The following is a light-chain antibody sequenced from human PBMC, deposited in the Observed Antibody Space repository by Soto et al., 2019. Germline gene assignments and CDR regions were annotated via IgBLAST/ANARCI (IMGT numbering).Light chain of an antibody. J-gene: IGKJ1*01. CDR3: HHYSGPWT. CDR2: DGS. Sequence: DIQMPQSPSTVSASRGDGVTITCRATQNIYYWLAWYQQKPGKAPKILMYDGSYLEAGVPSRFRGSGSGTEFTLTISGLQPDDFATYFCHHYSGPWTFGQGTKVDIK. CDR1: QNIYYW. V-gene: IGKV1-5*01.